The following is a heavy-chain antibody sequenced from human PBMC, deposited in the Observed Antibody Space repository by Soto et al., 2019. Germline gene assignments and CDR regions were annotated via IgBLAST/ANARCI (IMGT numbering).Heavy chain of an antibody. J-gene: IGHJ6*02. D-gene: IGHD2-15*01. CDR2: INGDNGNT. V-gene: IGHV1-3*01. CDR1: GNTVPNYA. CDR3: ARVSGDYIVAPSYYYGMDV. Sequence: ASVKVSCKASGNTVPNYAIHWVRQAPGQRLEWMGWINGDNGNTYYSQNFQGRVTFTTDTSTSTVYMELRSLRSDDTAVYYCARVSGDYIVAPSYYYGMDVWGQGTTVTVSS.